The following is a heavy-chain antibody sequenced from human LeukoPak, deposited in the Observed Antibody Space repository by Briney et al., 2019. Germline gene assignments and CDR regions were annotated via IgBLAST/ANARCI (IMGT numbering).Heavy chain of an antibody. CDR3: ARDLARPTSSRIYGFDI. CDR2: FHWRSDLS. J-gene: IGHJ3*02. D-gene: IGHD3-3*02. Sequence: PGGCLRLSFATHVFTFDDYAMHSGRQTPGKGLGRVSGFHWRSDLSSYAGTVNRLFPIYRDNAKKSVYLEMDSLRDEDTALYYCARDLARPTSSRIYGFDIWGQGTVVTVSS. CDR1: VFTFDDYA. V-gene: IGHV3-9*01.